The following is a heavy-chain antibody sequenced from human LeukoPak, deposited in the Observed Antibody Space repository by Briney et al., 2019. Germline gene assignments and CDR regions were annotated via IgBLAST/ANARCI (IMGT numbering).Heavy chain of an antibody. CDR2: IYYSGST. D-gene: IGHD2-2*01. CDR1: DGSISSGGYY. CDR3: ARGVIPAVHLDV. V-gene: IGHV4-31*03. Sequence: SETLSLTCTVSDGSISSGGYYWSWIRQHPGKGLEWIGYIYYSGSTYYNPSLKSRVTISVDTSKNQFSLKLSSVTAADTAVYYCARGVIPAVHLDVWGKGTTVTVSS. J-gene: IGHJ6*04.